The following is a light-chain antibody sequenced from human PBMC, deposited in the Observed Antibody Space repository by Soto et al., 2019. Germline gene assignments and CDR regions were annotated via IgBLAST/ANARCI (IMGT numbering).Light chain of an antibody. CDR2: KAS. CDR3: QQYNSYTWT. Sequence: DLQLTQSPSSLSASVGYRLTISCRASQSISSYLNWYQQKPGKAPKLLIYKASSLESGVPSRFSGSGSGTEFTLTSSSLQPDDFATYYCQQYNSYTWTFGQGTKVDIK. CDR1: QSISSY. J-gene: IGKJ1*01. V-gene: IGKV1-5*03.